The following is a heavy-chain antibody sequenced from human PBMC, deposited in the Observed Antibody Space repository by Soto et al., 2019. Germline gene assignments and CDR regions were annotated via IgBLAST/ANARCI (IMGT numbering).Heavy chain of an antibody. CDR2: IVVANGRT. J-gene: IGHJ6*02. CDR3: STDRPDIGIGWPA. V-gene: IGHV1-58*02. CDR1: GFDFRNFG. Sequence: MQLVQSGPEVKKPGTSLRVSCEASGFDFRNFGIQWVRQVQGQGLEWMGWIVVANGRTNYAPKFKGRLTISRDMSTSTAYMDLRDVRPEDTAIYYCSTDRPDIGIGWPAWGQGTTVTVSS. D-gene: IGHD6-6*01.